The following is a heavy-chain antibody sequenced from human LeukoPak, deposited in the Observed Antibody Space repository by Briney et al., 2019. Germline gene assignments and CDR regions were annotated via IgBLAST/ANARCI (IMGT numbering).Heavy chain of an antibody. V-gene: IGHV3-74*01. CDR3: ARVADGSSSLYFDY. Sequence: GGSLRLSCAASGFTFSSYRMHWVRQAPGKGLVWVSRINSDGSSTSYADSVKGRFTISRDNAKNTLYLQMNSLRAEDTAVYYCARVADGSSSLYFDYWGQGTLVTVSS. J-gene: IGHJ4*02. D-gene: IGHD6-6*01. CDR2: INSDGSST. CDR1: GFTFSSYR.